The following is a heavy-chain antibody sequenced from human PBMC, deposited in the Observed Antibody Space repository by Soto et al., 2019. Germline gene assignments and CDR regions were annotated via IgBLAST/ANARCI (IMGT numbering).Heavy chain of an antibody. CDR3: ARDLNYGRFDY. Sequence: EVQLVESRGGLVQPGGSLRLSCAASGFTFSSYSMNWVRQAPGKGLEWVSYISSSSSTIYYADSVKGRFTISRDNAKNTLYLQMNSLRAEDTAVYYCARDLNYGRFDYWGQGTLVTVSS. V-gene: IGHV3-48*01. CDR1: GFTFSSYS. D-gene: IGHD4-17*01. J-gene: IGHJ4*02. CDR2: ISSSSSTI.